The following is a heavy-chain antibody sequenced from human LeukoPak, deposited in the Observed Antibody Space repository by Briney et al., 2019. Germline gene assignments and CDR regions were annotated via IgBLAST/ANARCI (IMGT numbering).Heavy chain of an antibody. CDR2: LSVSGAST. CDR3: AREGLFDIVVVVAAIRYYGMDV. Sequence: GGSLRLSCAASGFTFNSYAMSWVRQAPGKGLEWVSSLSVSGASTYYADSVKGRFTISRDNSKNTLYLQMNSLRAEDTAVYYCAREGLFDIVVVVAAIRYYGMDVWGQGTTVTVSS. J-gene: IGHJ6*02. V-gene: IGHV3-23*01. D-gene: IGHD2-15*01. CDR1: GFTFNSYA.